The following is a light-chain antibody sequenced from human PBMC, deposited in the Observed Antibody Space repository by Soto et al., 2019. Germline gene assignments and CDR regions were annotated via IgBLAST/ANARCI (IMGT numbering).Light chain of an antibody. CDR3: QQSYSTPWT. CDR2: STS. CDR1: QGVSKY. J-gene: IGKJ1*01. Sequence: DIQLTQSPSSLSASVGDRVTLTCRGSQGVSKYLNWYHQKPGRAPMLLIYSTSNLQQGVPSRFSGNGSGPNFTLTIASLQPEDLGTYYSQQSYSTPWTFGQGTRV. V-gene: IGKV1-39*01.